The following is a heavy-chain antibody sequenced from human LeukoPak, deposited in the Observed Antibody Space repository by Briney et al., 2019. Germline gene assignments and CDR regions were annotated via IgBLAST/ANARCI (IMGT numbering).Heavy chain of an antibody. CDR1: GFTFSSYA. J-gene: IGHJ4*02. Sequence: PGGSLRLSCAASGFTFSSYAMSWVRQAPGKGLEWVSAISGSGGSTYYADSVKGRFTISRDNSKNTLYLQMNSLRAEDTAIYYCATRGHCSATCTYDYWGQGTLVTVSS. CDR2: ISGSGGST. CDR3: ATRGHCSATCTYDY. V-gene: IGHV3-23*01. D-gene: IGHD2-15*01.